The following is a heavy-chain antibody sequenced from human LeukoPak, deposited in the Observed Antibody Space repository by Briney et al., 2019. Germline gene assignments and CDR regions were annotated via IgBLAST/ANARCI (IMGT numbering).Heavy chain of an antibody. CDR1: GYTFTSYY. Sequence: ASVKVSCKASGYTFTSYYMHWVRQAPGQGLEWMGIINPSGGSTSYAQKFQGRVTMTRDTSTSTVYMELSSLRSEDTAVYYCARAVEGSGSYRPTSGFDPWGQGTLVTVSS. CDR2: INPSGGST. V-gene: IGHV1-46*01. J-gene: IGHJ5*02. D-gene: IGHD3-10*01. CDR3: ARAVEGSGSYRPTSGFDP.